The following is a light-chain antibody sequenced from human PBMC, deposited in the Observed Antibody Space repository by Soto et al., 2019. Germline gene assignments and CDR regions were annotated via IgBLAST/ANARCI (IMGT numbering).Light chain of an antibody. CDR1: SSDIGTYDY. CDR3: SSYTSTTTPVV. Sequence: QSALTQPASVSGSPGQSITISCTGTSSDIGTYDYVSWYQHHPGKAPKLMIYEVTNRPSGVSDRFSGSKSGNTASLTISGLQAEVEADYYCSSYTSTTTPVVFGGGTKLTVL. J-gene: IGLJ2*01. V-gene: IGLV2-14*01. CDR2: EVT.